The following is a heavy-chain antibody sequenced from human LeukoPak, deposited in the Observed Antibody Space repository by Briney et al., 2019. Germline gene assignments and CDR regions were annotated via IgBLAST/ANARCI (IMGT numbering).Heavy chain of an antibody. CDR1: GYTFTSYG. J-gene: IGHJ6*03. V-gene: IGHV1-18*01. CDR2: ISAYNGHT. CDR3: ARAVSGSSSWYTPPDAYYYYYMDV. D-gene: IGHD6-13*01. Sequence: ASVKVYCKASGYTFTSYGISWVRQAPGQWLEWLGWISAYNGHTNYAQKLQGRVTMTTDTSTSTAYMELRSLRSDDTAVYYCARAVSGSSSWYTPPDAYYYYYMDVWGKGTTVTISS.